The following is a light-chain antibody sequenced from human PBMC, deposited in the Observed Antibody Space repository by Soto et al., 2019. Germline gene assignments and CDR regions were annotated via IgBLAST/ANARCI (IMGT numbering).Light chain of an antibody. Sequence: DIQMTQSPSSLSASVGDRVTITCRASHGTSNYLAWYQQKPGKVPKLLIYSASTLQSGVPSRFSGSGSGTDFTLTISSLEPEDVATYYCQHYNNAPYTFGQGTKLEIK. CDR2: SAS. CDR3: QHYNNAPYT. J-gene: IGKJ2*01. V-gene: IGKV1-27*01. CDR1: HGTSNY.